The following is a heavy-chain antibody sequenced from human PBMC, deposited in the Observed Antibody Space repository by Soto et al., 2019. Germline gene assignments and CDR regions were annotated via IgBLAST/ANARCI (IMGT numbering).Heavy chain of an antibody. CDR1: GYTFTGYY. J-gene: IGHJ6*02. Sequence: ASVKVSCKASGYTFTGYYMHWVRQAPGQGLEWMGWINPNSGGTNYAQKFQGRVTMTRDTSISTAYMELSRLRSDGTAVYYCARVGGVATMRYYYYGMDVWGQGTTVTVSS. D-gene: IGHD5-12*01. CDR3: ARVGGVATMRYYYYGMDV. CDR2: INPNSGGT. V-gene: IGHV1-2*02.